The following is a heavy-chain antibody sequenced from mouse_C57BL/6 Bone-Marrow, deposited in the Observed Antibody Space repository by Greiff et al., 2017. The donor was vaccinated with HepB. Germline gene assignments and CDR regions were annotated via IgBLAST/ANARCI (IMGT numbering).Heavy chain of an antibody. D-gene: IGHD5-5*01. V-gene: IGHV1-81*01. Sequence: QVQLKESGAELARPGASVKLSCKASGYTFTSYGISWVKQRPGQGLEWIGEIYPRSGNTYYNEKFKGKATLTADKSSSTAYMELRSLTSEDSAVYFCARERGLPFAYWGQGTLVTVSA. J-gene: IGHJ3*01. CDR3: ARERGLPFAY. CDR2: IYPRSGNT. CDR1: GYTFTSYG.